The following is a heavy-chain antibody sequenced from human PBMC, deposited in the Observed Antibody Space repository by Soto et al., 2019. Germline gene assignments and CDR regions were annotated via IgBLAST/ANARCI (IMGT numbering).Heavy chain of an antibody. CDR3: ASSAGRIQLGN. D-gene: IGHD5-18*01. V-gene: IGHV3-21*01. Sequence: GGSLRLSCAASGFTFSSYSMNWVRQAPGKGLEWVSSISSSSSYIYYADSVKGRFTISRDNAKNSLYLQMNSLRAEDTAVYYCASSAGRIQLGNWGQGTLVTVSS. CDR2: ISSSSSYI. J-gene: IGHJ4*02. CDR1: GFTFSSYS.